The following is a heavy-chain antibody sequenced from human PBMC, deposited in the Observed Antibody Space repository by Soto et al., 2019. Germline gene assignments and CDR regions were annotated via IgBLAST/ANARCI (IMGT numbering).Heavy chain of an antibody. CDR1: GFTFTSFT. CDR3: AKSIRTTLSVYDY. V-gene: IGHV3-23*01. CDR2: ISGSGSNT. Sequence: EVQLLQSGGGLVQPGGSLRLSCAASGFTFTSFTMNWVRQAPGKGLEWVSAISGSGSNTYDVGSVRGRFTISGDNSMNMLYLQMNSLRGDDTAVYFCAKSIRTTLSVYDYWGQGALVTVSS. J-gene: IGHJ4*02. D-gene: IGHD4-17*01.